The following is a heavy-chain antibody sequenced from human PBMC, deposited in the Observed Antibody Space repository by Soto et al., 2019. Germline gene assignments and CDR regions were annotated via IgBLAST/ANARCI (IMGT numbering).Heavy chain of an antibody. CDR3: ARGRPRQLAAPPIYYYYYYMDV. Sequence: SETLSLTCAVYGVSFSGYYWSWIRQPPGKGLEWIGEINHSGSTNYNPSLKGRVTISVDTSKNQFSLKLSSVTAADTAVYYCARGRPRQLAAPPIYYYYYYMDVWGKGTTVTVSS. CDR1: GVSFSGYY. CDR2: INHSGST. V-gene: IGHV4-34*01. D-gene: IGHD6-6*01. J-gene: IGHJ6*03.